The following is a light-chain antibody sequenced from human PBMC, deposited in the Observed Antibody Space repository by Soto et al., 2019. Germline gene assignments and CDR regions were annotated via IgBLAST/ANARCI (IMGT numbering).Light chain of an antibody. CDR1: SSDVGGYNY. J-gene: IGLJ1*01. CDR3: STYTTSSPHV. Sequence: QSVLTQPASVSGSPGQSITISCTGTSSDVGGYNYACWYQQHPGKAPKLMIYDVSNRPSGVSNRFSGSKSGNTASLIISGLQAEDEADYYCSTYTTSSPHVFGTGTKLTVL. CDR2: DVS. V-gene: IGLV2-14*01.